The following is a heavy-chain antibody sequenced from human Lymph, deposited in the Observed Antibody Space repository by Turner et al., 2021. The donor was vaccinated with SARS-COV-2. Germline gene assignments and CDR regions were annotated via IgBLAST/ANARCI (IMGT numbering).Heavy chain of an antibody. CDR1: GLIVSRNY. D-gene: IGHD2-8*01. Sequence: EVQPVETGGGFIEPGGSLRPSCAASGLIVSRNYMNWVRQAPGKGLEWVSVIYSGGTTYYADSVNGRFTISRDNTKNSLYLQMNSLSVEDTAVYYCARDLGTNGMDVWGQGTTVTVSS. CDR2: IYSGGTT. CDR3: ARDLGTNGMDV. V-gene: IGHV3-53*02. J-gene: IGHJ6*02.